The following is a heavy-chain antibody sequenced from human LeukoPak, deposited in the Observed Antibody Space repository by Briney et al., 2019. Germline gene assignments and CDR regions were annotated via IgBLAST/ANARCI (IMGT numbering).Heavy chain of an antibody. CDR1: GYTFTSYG. CDR3: ARDLADYGDYGSKFDP. CDR2: ISAYNGNT. Sequence: ASVKVSCKASGYTFTSYGISWVRQAPGQGLEWMGWISAYNGNTNYAQSFQGRVTITADESTGTAYMELSSLRSEDTAVYYCARDLADYGDYGSKFDPWGQGTLVTVSS. D-gene: IGHD4-17*01. J-gene: IGHJ5*02. V-gene: IGHV1-18*01.